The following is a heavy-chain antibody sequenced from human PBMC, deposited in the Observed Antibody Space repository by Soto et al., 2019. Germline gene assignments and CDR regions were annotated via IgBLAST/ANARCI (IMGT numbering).Heavy chain of an antibody. CDR1: GFTFSSYG. V-gene: IGHV3-30*18. D-gene: IGHD3-3*01. CDR3: AKDFQYYDFWSGYYNYGMDV. J-gene: IGHJ6*02. Sequence: QVQLVESGGGVVQPGRSLRLSCAASGFTFSSYGMHWVRQAPGKGLEWVAVISYDGSNKYYADSVKGRFTISRDNSKNTLYLRMNSLRAEATAVYYCAKDFQYYDFWSGYYNYGMDVWGQGTTVTVSS. CDR2: ISYDGSNK.